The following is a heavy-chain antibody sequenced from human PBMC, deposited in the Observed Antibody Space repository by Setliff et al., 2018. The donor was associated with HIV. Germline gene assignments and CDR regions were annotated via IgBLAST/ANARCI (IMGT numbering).Heavy chain of an antibody. CDR1: GFTFSNSW. CDR2: INTDGSSA. D-gene: IGHD3-16*01. Sequence: GESLKISCAASGFTFSNSWMHWVRQAPGKGLVWVSRINTDGSSATYADSVKGRFTNSRDNAKNTLYLQMDSLRAEDTAVYYCARGGANPSWFDSWGQGTLVTVSS. CDR3: ARGGANPSWFDS. V-gene: IGHV3-74*03. J-gene: IGHJ5*01.